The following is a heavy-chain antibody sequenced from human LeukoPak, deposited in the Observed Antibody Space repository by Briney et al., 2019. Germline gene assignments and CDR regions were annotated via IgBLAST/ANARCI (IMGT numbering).Heavy chain of an antibody. V-gene: IGHV1-69*01. CDR1: GGTFSSYA. J-gene: IGHJ5*02. CDR2: IIPIFGTA. CDR3: ARDSDEYLGWFDP. D-gene: IGHD2/OR15-2a*01. Sequence: SVKVSCKASGGTFSSYAISWVRQAPGQGLEWMGGIIPIFGTANYAQKFQGRVTITADESTSTAYMELSSLRSEDTAVYYCARDSDEYLGWFDPWGQGTLVTVSS.